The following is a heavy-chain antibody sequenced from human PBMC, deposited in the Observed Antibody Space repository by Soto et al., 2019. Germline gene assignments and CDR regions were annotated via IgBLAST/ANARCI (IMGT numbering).Heavy chain of an antibody. CDR2: ISGSGGST. CDR3: AGCSTIFAFMDWFDP. Sequence: PGGSLRLSCAASGFTFSSYAMSWVRQAPGKGLEWVSAISGSGGSTYYADSVKGRFTISRDNSKNTLYLQMNSLRAEDTAVYYCAGCSTIFAFMDWFDPWGQGTLVTVSS. D-gene: IGHD3-3*01. CDR1: GFTFSSYA. V-gene: IGHV3-23*01. J-gene: IGHJ5*02.